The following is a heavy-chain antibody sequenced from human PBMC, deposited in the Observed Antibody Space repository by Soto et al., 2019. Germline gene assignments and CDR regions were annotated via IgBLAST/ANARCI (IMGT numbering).Heavy chain of an antibody. Sequence: GGSLRLSCAASGVTFSSDAMSWVRQAPGKGLEWVSAISGSGGSTYYADSVKGRFTISRDNSKNTLYLQMNSLRAEDTAVYYCAKPPRQAVLNWFDPWGQGTLVPVSS. CDR3: AKPPRQAVLNWFDP. D-gene: IGHD6-6*01. V-gene: IGHV3-23*01. J-gene: IGHJ5*02. CDR2: ISGSGGST. CDR1: GVTFSSDA.